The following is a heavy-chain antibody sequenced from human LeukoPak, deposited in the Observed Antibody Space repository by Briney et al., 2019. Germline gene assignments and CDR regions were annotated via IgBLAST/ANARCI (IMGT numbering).Heavy chain of an antibody. CDR3: ARQYYYDSSAYYAALGY. V-gene: IGHV1-69*04. J-gene: IGHJ4*02. CDR1: GGSFSSYA. Sequence: SVKASCKASGGSFSSYAISWVRQAPGQGLEWMGRIIPILGIPNYAQKFQGRATITADKSTSTAYMELSSLRSEDTAVYYCARQYYYDSSAYYAALGYWGQGTLVTVSS. D-gene: IGHD3-22*01. CDR2: IIPILGIP.